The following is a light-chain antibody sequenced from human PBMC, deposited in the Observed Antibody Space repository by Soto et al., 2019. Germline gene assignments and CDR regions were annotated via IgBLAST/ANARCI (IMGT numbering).Light chain of an antibody. J-gene: IGLJ1*01. V-gene: IGLV2-8*01. Sequence: QSALTQPPSASGSPGQSVTISCTGTSSDIGSYNYVSWYQQHPGKAPRLLIYEVSQRPSGVPDRFSGSKSANTASLTVSGLQPEDEADFYCSSYADTNSLLYVFGTGTKVTVL. CDR1: SSDIGSYNY. CDR3: SSYADTNSLLYV. CDR2: EVS.